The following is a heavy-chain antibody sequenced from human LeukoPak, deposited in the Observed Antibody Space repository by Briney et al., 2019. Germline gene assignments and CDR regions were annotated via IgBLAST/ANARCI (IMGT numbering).Heavy chain of an antibody. J-gene: IGHJ4*02. D-gene: IGHD2-8*02. CDR2: ISGSGGST. V-gene: IGHV3-23*01. CDR3: ATYRQVLLPFES. CDR1: GFTFSSYG. Sequence: GGSLRLSCAASGFTFSSYGMHWVRQAPGKGLEWVSTISGSGGSTYYADSVKGRFTISRDNSKNTLHLQMNSLRAEDTAIYYCATYRQVLLPFESWGQGTLVTVSS.